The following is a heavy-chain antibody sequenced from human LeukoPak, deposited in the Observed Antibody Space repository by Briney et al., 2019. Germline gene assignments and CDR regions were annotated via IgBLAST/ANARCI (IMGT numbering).Heavy chain of an antibody. D-gene: IGHD6-19*01. CDR1: GFTFDDYD. Sequence: GGSLRLSCAASGFTFDDYDMHWVRQAPGKSLEWVSLISGDGGSTYYADSVKGRFTISRDNRRNSLYLQMNSLRTEDTALYYCAVSSVAGSDAFDIWGRGTMVTVSS. CDR3: AVSSVAGSDAFDI. CDR2: ISGDGGST. J-gene: IGHJ3*02. V-gene: IGHV3-43*02.